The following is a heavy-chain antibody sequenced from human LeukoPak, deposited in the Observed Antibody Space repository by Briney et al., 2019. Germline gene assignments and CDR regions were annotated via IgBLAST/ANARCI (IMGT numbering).Heavy chain of an antibody. Sequence: SETLSLTCTVSGGSVSTGSYYWSWIRQPPGRGLEWIGHIFYSGNTNYNPSLKSRVTISVDTSKNQFSLKLSSVTAADTAVYYCARDRSSGNRGGYAFDMWGQGTLVTVSS. CDR1: GGSVSTGSYY. CDR2: IFYSGNT. J-gene: IGHJ3*02. CDR3: ARDRSSGNRGGYAFDM. D-gene: IGHD1-26*01. V-gene: IGHV4-61*01.